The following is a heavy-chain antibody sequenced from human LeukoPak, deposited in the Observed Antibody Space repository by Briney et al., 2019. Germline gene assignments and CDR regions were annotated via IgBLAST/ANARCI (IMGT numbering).Heavy chain of an antibody. V-gene: IGHV4-59*08. D-gene: IGHD3-9*01. CDR1: GVSIFSYY. Sequence: SETLSLTCTVSGVSIFSYYWNWIRQPPGKGREWFGYIHYSGSTNYNPSLNSRVTISVDTSKSQFSLRSTSAPAADTAVYYCATGRSIRYFDYWGQGTLLTVSS. J-gene: IGHJ4*02. CDR2: IHYSGST. CDR3: ATGRSIRYFDY.